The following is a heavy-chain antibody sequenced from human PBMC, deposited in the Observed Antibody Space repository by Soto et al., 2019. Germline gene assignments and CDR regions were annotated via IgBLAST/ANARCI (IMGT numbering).Heavy chain of an antibody. V-gene: IGHV4-30-4*01. D-gene: IGHD3-22*01. CDR2: IYYSGIT. J-gene: IGHJ4*02. Sequence: PSETLSLTCTVSGGSISSGDYYWSWIRQPPGKGLEWIGYIYYSGITYYNPSLKSRVTISVDTSKNQFSLKLSSVTAADTAVYYCARDRTYYYDSSGYQDYWGQGTLVTVSS. CDR1: GGSISSGDYY. CDR3: ARDRTYYYDSSGYQDY.